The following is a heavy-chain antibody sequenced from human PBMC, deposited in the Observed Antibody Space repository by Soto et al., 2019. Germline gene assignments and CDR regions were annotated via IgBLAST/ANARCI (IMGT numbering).Heavy chain of an antibody. J-gene: IGHJ3*02. V-gene: IGHV4-59*01. CDR3: ARDGYNHLDAFDI. Sequence: SETLSLTCTVSGGSISNFYWSWIRQPPGKGLEWIGCIFYNGSTNYNPSLKSRVTISVDTSKNQFSLKRSSVTAADTAVYFCARDGYNHLDAFDIWGQGTMVTVSS. CDR1: GGSISNFY. D-gene: IGHD5-12*01. CDR2: IFYNGST.